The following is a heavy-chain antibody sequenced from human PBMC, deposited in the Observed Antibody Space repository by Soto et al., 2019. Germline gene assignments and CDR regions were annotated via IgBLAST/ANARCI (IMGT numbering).Heavy chain of an antibody. V-gene: IGHV4-34*01. Sequence: QVQLQQWGAGLLKPSETLSLTCAVYGGSFSGYYWSWIRQPPGKGLEWIGEINHSGSTNYNPSLKKRVTISGDTSKNQFSLKLSSVTAAETAVYYCARAVGSSSSPFDYWGQGTLVTVSS. CDR2: INHSGST. CDR3: ARAVGSSSSPFDY. D-gene: IGHD6-13*01. J-gene: IGHJ4*02. CDR1: GGSFSGYY.